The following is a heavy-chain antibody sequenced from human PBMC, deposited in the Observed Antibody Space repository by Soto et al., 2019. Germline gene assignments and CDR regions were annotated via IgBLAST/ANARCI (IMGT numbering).Heavy chain of an antibody. V-gene: IGHV1-8*01. Sequence: ASVKVSCKTSGYTFTNFDVNWVRQAAGQGLEWMGWMSPNSENKGYAQKFQGRVTMTRDTSIMTAYMELSSLRSEDTAVYYCARGFGSSWITGEYNWFDFWGQGTLVTVSS. CDR3: ARGFGSSWITGEYNWFDF. CDR2: MSPNSENK. D-gene: IGHD6-13*01. J-gene: IGHJ5*01. CDR1: GYTFTNFD.